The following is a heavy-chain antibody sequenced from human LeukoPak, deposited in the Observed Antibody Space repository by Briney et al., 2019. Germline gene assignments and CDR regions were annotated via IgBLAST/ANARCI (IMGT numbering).Heavy chain of an antibody. CDR2: ISYDGSNK. J-gene: IGHJ3*02. V-gene: IGHV3-30-3*01. CDR1: GFTFSNYA. CDR3: ARIIVVLPANYDAFDI. Sequence: PGRSLRLSCAASGFTFSNYAMHWVRQAPGKGLEWVALISYDGSNKYYGDSVKGRFTISRDNSKNTLYLQMNSLRAEDTAVYYCARIIVVLPANYDAFDIWGQGTMVTVSS. D-gene: IGHD2-2*01.